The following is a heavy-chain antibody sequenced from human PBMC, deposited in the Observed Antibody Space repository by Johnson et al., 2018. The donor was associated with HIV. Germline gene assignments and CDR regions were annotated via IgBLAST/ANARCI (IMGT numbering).Heavy chain of an antibody. CDR2: IYRGDTT. D-gene: IGHD5-18*01. CDR3: ARAYTYGAFDI. J-gene: IGHJ3*02. V-gene: IGHV3-66*01. CDR1: GFTVSTNY. Sequence: VQLVESGGGLVQPGGSLRLSCAASGFTVSTNYMSWIRQAPGKGLEWVSVIYRGDTTYYAGSVKGRFTISRDNSKNTLYLQMNSLRVDDTAIYYCARAYTYGAFDIWGQGTMVTVSS.